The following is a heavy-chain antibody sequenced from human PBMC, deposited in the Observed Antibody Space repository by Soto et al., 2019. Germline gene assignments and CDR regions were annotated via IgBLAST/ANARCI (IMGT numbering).Heavy chain of an antibody. CDR3: AKDLCLYYDFWSGYFVGGRRFDY. CDR2: ISWDGGST. Sequence: VQLVESGGVVVQPGGSLRLSCAASGFTFDDYTMHWVRQAPGKGLEWVSLISWDGGSTYYADSVKGRFTISRDNSKNSLYLQMNSLRTEDTALYYCAKDLCLYYDFWSGYFVGGRRFDYWGQGTLVTVSS. J-gene: IGHJ4*02. D-gene: IGHD3-3*01. CDR1: GFTFDDYT. V-gene: IGHV3-43*01.